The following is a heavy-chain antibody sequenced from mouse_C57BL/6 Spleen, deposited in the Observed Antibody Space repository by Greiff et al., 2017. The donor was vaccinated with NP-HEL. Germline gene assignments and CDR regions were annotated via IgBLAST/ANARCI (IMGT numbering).Heavy chain of an antibody. CDR2: IYPGDGDT. Sequence: QVQLQQSGAELVKPGASVKISCKASGYAFSSYLMNWVKQRPGKGLEWIGQIYPGDGDTNYNGKFKGKATLTADKSSSTAYMQLSSLTSEDSAVYFCASFYYGSSPFAYWGQGTLVTVSA. CDR3: ASFYYGSSPFAY. D-gene: IGHD1-1*01. CDR1: GYAFSSYL. V-gene: IGHV1-80*01. J-gene: IGHJ3*01.